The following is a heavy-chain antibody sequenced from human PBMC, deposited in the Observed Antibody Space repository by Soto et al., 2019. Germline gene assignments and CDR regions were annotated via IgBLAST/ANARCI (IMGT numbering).Heavy chain of an antibody. Sequence: QVQLVQSGAEVKKPGASVKVSCKASGYTFTTYDINWVRQTTGQGLEWMGWVNPNSGDTRYAQKVQGRITMTWDTSKNTAYMELTSLRSEDTAVYYCARGYSSGWHYWFEPWGQGSMVTVSS. D-gene: IGHD6-25*01. CDR1: GYTFTTYD. CDR3: ARGYSSGWHYWFEP. J-gene: IGHJ5*02. CDR2: VNPNSGDT. V-gene: IGHV1-8*01.